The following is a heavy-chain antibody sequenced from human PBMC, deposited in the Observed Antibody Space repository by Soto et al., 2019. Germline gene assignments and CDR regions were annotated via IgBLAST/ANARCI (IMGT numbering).Heavy chain of an antibody. CDR2: IRSKAYGGTT. J-gene: IGHJ3*02. D-gene: IGHD3-22*01. CDR1: GFTFGDYA. CDR3: TRERVYYYDSSGYYADAFDI. V-gene: IGHV3-49*04. Sequence: SLRLSCTASGFTFGDYAMSWVRQAPGKGLEWVGFIRSKAYGGTTEYAASVKGRFTISRDDSKSIAYLQMNSLKTEDTAVYYCTRERVYYYDSSGYYADAFDIWGQGTMVTV.